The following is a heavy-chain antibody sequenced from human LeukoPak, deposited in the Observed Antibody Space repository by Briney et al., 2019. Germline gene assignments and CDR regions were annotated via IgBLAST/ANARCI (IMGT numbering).Heavy chain of an antibody. Sequence: ASVKVPCKASGYTFTSYYMHWVRQAPGQGLEWMGITNPSGGSTSYAQQFQGRVTMTRDTSTSTVYMELSSLRSEDTAVYYCARYGPGYCSGGSCYNPSEFDPWGQGTLVTVSS. V-gene: IGHV1-46*01. CDR1: GYTFTSYY. CDR2: TNPSGGST. J-gene: IGHJ5*02. D-gene: IGHD2-15*01. CDR3: ARYGPGYCSGGSCYNPSEFDP.